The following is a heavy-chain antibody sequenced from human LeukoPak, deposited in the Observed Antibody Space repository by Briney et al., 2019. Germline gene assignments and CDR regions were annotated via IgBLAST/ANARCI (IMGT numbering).Heavy chain of an antibody. CDR3: AGDFYISSWTFDY. D-gene: IGHD6-13*01. V-gene: IGHV4-4*07. J-gene: IGHJ4*02. CDR2: IYSSGSP. CDR1: GGSISSDY. Sequence: PSETLSLTCTVSGGSISSDYWSWIRQPAGKGLEWIGRIYSSGSPIYNPSLKSRLTMSVDTSKNQFSLNLISVTAADTALYYCAGDFYISSWTFDYWGQGTLVTVSS.